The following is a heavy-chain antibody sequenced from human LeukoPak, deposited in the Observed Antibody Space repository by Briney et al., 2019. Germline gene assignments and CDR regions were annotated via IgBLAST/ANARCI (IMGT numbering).Heavy chain of an antibody. J-gene: IGHJ5*02. D-gene: IGHD3-3*01. V-gene: IGHV3-23*01. CDR3: AKDRYYDFWSGYYVA. CDR1: GFTFSSYA. CDR2: ISGSGGST. Sequence: PGGSLRLSCAASGFTFSSYAMSWVRQAPGKGLEWVSAISGSGGSTYCADSVKGRFTISRDNSKNTLYLQMNSLRAEDTAVYYCAKDRYYDFWSGYYVAWGQGALVTVSS.